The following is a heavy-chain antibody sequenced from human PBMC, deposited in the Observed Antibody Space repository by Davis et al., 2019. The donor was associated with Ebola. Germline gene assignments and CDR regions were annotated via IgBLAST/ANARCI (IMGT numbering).Heavy chain of an antibody. D-gene: IGHD3-16*02. CDR1: GFTFSSYS. CDR3: ARGKMITFGGVIVMDYYYYGMDV. J-gene: IGHJ6*02. V-gene: IGHV3-53*01. Sequence: GESLKISCAASGFTFSSYSMSWVRQAPGKGLEWVSVIYSGGSTYYADSVKGRFTISRDNSKNTLYLQMNSLRAEDTAVYYCARGKMITFGGVIVMDYYYYGMDVWGQGTTVTASS. CDR2: IYSGGST.